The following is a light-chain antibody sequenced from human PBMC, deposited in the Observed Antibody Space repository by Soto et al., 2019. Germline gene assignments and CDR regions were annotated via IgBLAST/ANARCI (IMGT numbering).Light chain of an antibody. Sequence: DIQMTQSPTSLSASVGDRVTITCQASQDINSYLSWYQQRPGKAPKLLIYDAFTLETGVPSRFSGSGSGTDFIFTISILQPEDFATYYSQQYDTFPVTFGQGTRLEI. J-gene: IGKJ5*01. CDR3: QQYDTFPVT. V-gene: IGKV1-33*01. CDR1: QDINSY. CDR2: DAF.